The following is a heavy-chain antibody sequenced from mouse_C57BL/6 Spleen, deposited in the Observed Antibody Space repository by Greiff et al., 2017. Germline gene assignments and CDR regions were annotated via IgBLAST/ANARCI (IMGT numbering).Heavy chain of an antibody. CDR2: IYPGDGDT. J-gene: IGHJ3*01. CDR1: GYAFSSSW. CDR3: AREGGAY. V-gene: IGHV1-82*01. Sequence: VKLMESGPELVKPGASVKISCKASGYAFSSSWMNWVKPRPGKGLEWIGRIYPGDGDTNYNGKFKGKATLTADKSSSTAYMQLSSLTSEDSAVYFCAREGGAYWGQGTLVTVSA.